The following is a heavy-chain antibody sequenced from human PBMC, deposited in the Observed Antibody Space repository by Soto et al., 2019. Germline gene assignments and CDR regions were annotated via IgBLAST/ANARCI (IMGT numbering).Heavy chain of an antibody. D-gene: IGHD3-10*01. V-gene: IGHV1-18*01. J-gene: IGHJ6*03. CDR3: ARVGDTYYYYYYMDV. Sequence: ASVKVSCKASGYTFTSYGISWVRQAPGQGLEWMGWISAYNGNTNYAQKLQGRVTMTTDTSTSTAYMELRSLRSDDTAVYYCARVGDTYYYYYYMDVWGKGTTVTGSS. CDR2: ISAYNGNT. CDR1: GYTFTSYG.